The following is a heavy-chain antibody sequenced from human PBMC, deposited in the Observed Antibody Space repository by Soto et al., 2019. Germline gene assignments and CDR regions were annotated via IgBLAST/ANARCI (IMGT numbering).Heavy chain of an antibody. J-gene: IGHJ5*02. CDR3: VRVGSGSFYSWFDP. CDR1: GYSFTNYY. Sequence: WASVKVSCKASGYSFTNYYMHWVRQAPGQGLEWMGTINPSGGSTSYAQKFQGRVTMTRDTSTSTVYMEVNSLSSEDTAVYYCVRVGSGSFYSWFDPWGQGTVVTVSS. CDR2: INPSGGST. V-gene: IGHV1-46*01. D-gene: IGHD1-26*01.